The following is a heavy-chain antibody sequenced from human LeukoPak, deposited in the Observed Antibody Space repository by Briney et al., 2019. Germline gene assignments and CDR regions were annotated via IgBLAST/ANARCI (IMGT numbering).Heavy chain of an antibody. CDR2: ISAYNGNT. CDR3: ARWRGVYYYDSSGAHAFDI. V-gene: IGHV1-18*04. J-gene: IGHJ3*02. D-gene: IGHD3-22*01. Sequence: GASVKVSCKASGYTFTGYYMHWVRQAPGQGLEWMGWISAYNGNTNYAQKLQGRVTMTTDTSTSTAYMELRSLRSDDTAVYYCARWRGVYYYDSSGAHAFDIWGQGTMVTVSS. CDR1: GYTFTGYY.